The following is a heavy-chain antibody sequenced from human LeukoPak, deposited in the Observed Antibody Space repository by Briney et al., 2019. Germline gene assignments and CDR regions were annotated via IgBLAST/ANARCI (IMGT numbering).Heavy chain of an antibody. Sequence: GGSLRLSCAASGFTFSSYEMNWVRQAPGKGLEWVSYISSSGSTIYYADSVKGRFTISRDNSKNTLYLQMNSLRAEDTAVYYCATEEGGGLGYCSSTSCPTGDYYGMDVWGKGTTVTVSS. CDR3: ATEEGGGLGYCSSTSCPTGDYYGMDV. V-gene: IGHV3-48*03. CDR2: ISSSGSTI. J-gene: IGHJ6*04. D-gene: IGHD2-2*01. CDR1: GFTFSSYE.